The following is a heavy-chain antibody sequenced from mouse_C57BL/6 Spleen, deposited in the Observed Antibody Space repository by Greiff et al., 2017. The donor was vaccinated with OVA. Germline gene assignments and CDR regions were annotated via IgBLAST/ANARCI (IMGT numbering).Heavy chain of an antibody. D-gene: IGHD2-4*01. J-gene: IGHJ2*01. CDR2: IYPSDSET. CDR1: GYTFTSYW. Sequence: QVQLQQPGAELVRPGSSVKLSCKASGYTFTSYWMDWVKQRPGQGLEWIGNIYPSDSETHYNQKFKDKATLTVDKSSSTAYMQLSSLTSEDSAVYYCAREDYGKENYWDQGTTLTVSS. CDR3: AREDYGKENY. V-gene: IGHV1-61*01.